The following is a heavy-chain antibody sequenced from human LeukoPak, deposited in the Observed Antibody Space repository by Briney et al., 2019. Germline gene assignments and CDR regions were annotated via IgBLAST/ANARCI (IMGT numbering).Heavy chain of an antibody. J-gene: IGHJ3*02. CDR2: IKQDGSEK. Sequence: GGSLRLSCAASGFTFSSYWMSWVRQAPGKGLEWVANIKQDGSEKYYVDSVKGRFTIARDIAKNSLYLQMNSLRAEDTAVYYCARARYSGSYTGALDIWGQGTMVTVSS. D-gene: IGHD1-26*01. CDR1: GFTFSSYW. V-gene: IGHV3-7*04. CDR3: ARARYSGSYTGALDI.